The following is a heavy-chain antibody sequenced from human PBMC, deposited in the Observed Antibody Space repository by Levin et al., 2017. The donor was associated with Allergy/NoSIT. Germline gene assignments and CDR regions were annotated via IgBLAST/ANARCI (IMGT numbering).Heavy chain of an antibody. CDR3: ARGRWSRPIDY. D-gene: IGHD2-8*02. J-gene: IGHJ4*02. CDR2: INHSGST. V-gene: IGHV4-34*01. Sequence: SQTLSLPCAVYGGSFSGYYWSWIRQPPGKGLEWIGEINHSGSTNYNPSLKSRVTISVDTSKNQFSLKLSSVTAADTAVYYCARGRWSRPIDYWGQGTLVTVSS. CDR1: GGSFSGYY.